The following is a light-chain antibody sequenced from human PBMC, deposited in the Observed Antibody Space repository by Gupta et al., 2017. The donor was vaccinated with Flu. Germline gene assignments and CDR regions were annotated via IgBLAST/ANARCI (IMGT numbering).Light chain of an antibody. CDR2: DAS. Sequence: PATLSVSPGEIATLSCRASQSGSRDVAGYQQKAGPAPRLLIYDASTRATGIPARFSGSGSGTEFTLTISSLQSEDVAVYYCQQENNCPFTFGGGTKVESK. V-gene: IGKV3-15*01. J-gene: IGKJ4*01. CDR3: QQENNCPFT. CDR1: QSGSRD.